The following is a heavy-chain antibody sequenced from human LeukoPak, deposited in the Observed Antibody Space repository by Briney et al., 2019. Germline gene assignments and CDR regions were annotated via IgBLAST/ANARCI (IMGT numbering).Heavy chain of an antibody. CDR2: INPSGGST. CDR1: GYTFTSYY. D-gene: IGHD6-13*01. CDR3: ARYAQLVVGSDYYYYYGMDV. V-gene: IGHV1-46*01. Sequence: GASVKVSCKASGYTFTSYYMHWVRQAPGQGLEWMGIINPSGGSTSYAQKFQGRVTMTRDTSTSTVYMELSSLRSEDTAVYYCARYAQLVVGSDYYYYYGMDVWGQGTTVTVSS. J-gene: IGHJ6*02.